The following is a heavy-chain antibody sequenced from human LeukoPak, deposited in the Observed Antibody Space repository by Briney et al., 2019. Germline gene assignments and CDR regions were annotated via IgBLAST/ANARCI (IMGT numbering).Heavy chain of an antibody. CDR1: GFTFSSYW. D-gene: IGHD5-18*01. CDR2: IKQDGSEK. V-gene: IGHV3-7*01. Sequence: GGSLRLSCAASGFTFSSYWMSWVRQAPGKGLEWVANIKQDGSEKYCVDSVKGRFTISRDNAKNSLYLQMNSLRAEDTAVYYCARLNSYDAFDIWGQGTMVTVSS. CDR3: ARLNSYDAFDI. J-gene: IGHJ3*02.